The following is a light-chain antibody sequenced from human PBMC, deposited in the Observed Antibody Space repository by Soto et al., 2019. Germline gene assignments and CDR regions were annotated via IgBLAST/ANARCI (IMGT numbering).Light chain of an antibody. V-gene: IGKV1-6*01. CDR3: LQDYDYPLT. CDR1: QGIRND. CDR2: AAS. J-gene: IGKJ4*01. Sequence: AIQMTQSPSSLSAPVGDRLTITCRASQGIRNDLSRYQQKPGKAPKLLIYAASTLQSGVPSRFSGSGSGTDFTRTISSLQPEDFATYYCLQDYDYPLTFGGGAKVEIK.